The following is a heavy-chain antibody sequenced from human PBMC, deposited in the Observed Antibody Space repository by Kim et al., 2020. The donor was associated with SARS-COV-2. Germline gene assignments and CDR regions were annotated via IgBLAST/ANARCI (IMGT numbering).Heavy chain of an antibody. Sequence: GGSLRLSCAASGFTFSSYDMHWVRQATGKGLEWVSAIGTAGDTYYPGSVKGRFTISRENAKNSLYLQMNSLRAGDTAVYYCARGAPYSGSYYGYYGMDVWGQGTTVTVSS. CDR3: ARGAPYSGSYYGYYGMDV. CDR2: IGTAGDT. J-gene: IGHJ6*02. CDR1: GFTFSSYD. V-gene: IGHV3-13*01. D-gene: IGHD1-26*01.